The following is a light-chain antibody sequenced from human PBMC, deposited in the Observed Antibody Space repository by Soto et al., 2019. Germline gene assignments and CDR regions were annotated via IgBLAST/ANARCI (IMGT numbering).Light chain of an antibody. CDR2: EVS. CDR3: SSYTSTVTLV. V-gene: IGLV2-14*01. CDR1: SSDIGGYDY. J-gene: IGLJ2*01. Sequence: QSALTQPASVSGYPRQSITISCTGTSSDIGGYDYVSWYQQHPGKAPKLMIYEVSNRPSGVSNRFSGSKSGNTASLTISGLQTEDEADYYCSSYTSTVTLVFGGGTKLTVL.